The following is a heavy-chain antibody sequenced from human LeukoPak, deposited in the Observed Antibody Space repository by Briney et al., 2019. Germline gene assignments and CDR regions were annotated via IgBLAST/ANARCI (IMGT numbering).Heavy chain of an antibody. CDR3: AKDLTGGNYYLDY. V-gene: IGHV3-30*18. D-gene: IGHD1-26*01. J-gene: IGHJ4*02. CDR2: ISYDGSGK. Sequence: GGSLRLSCAASGFTFSSYGMHWVRQAPGKGLEWVAVISYDGSGKHSAESVKGRFTISRDNSKNTLYLQMNSLRAEDTAVYYCAKDLTGGNYYLDYWGQGTLVTVSS. CDR1: GFTFSSYG.